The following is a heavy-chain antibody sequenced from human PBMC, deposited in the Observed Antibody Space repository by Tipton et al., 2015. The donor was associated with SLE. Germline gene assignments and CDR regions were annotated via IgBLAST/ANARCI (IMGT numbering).Heavy chain of an antibody. CDR1: GFTFSSYG. J-gene: IGHJ1*01. CDR2: IRNDGSNK. CDR3: AKVESPGYFQH. V-gene: IGHV3-30*02. Sequence: SLRLSCAASGFTFSSYGMHWVRQAPGKGLEWVAFIRNDGSNKYYADSVKGRFTISRDNSKNTLYLQMNSLRAEDTAVYYCAKVESPGYFQHWGQGTLVTVSS. D-gene: IGHD5-24*01.